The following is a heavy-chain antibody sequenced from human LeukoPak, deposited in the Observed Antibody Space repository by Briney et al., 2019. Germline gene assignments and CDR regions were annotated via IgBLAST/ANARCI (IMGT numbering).Heavy chain of an antibody. D-gene: IGHD3-16*02. J-gene: IGHJ4*02. V-gene: IGHV3-21*01. CDR2: ITGSSSYI. CDR1: GFTFSSYS. CDR3: ARGFADFVWGSYPSSY. Sequence: GGSLRLSCAASGFTFSSYSMNWVRQAPGKGLEWVSSITGSSSYIHYADSVKGRFTISRDNAKNSLYLQMNSLKAEDTAVYYCARGFADFVWGSYPSSYWGQGILVTVSS.